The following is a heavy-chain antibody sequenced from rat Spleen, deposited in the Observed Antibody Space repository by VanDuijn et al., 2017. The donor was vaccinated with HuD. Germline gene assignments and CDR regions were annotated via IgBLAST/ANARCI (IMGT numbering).Heavy chain of an antibody. Sequence: EVKLVESGGGLVQPGRSFKLSCAASGFNFNEYWMGWVRQAPGKGLEWIGEINKDSSIIKYSPSLKDQFTISRDNAQDTLYLQKSKVGSEDTAIYYCVREDAGVNYWGQGVLVTVSS. D-gene: IGHD4-4*01. CDR2: INKDSSII. J-gene: IGHJ2*01. CDR3: VREDAGVNY. CDR1: GFNFNEYW. V-gene: IGHV4-2*01.